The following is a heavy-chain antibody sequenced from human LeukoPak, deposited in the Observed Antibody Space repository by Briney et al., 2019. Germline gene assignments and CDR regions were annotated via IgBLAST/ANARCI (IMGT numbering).Heavy chain of an antibody. CDR3: ARQGDLASYGDYLATNY. V-gene: IGHV4-39*01. Sequence: SETLSLTCTVSGGSISSSSYYWGWIRHPPGKGLEWTVSIYYSGSTYYNPSLKSRLTISVDTSKNQFSLKLSSVTAADTAVYYCARQGDLASYGDYLATNYWGQGTLVTVSS. CDR2: IYYSGST. J-gene: IGHJ4*02. D-gene: IGHD4-17*01. CDR1: GGSISSSSYY.